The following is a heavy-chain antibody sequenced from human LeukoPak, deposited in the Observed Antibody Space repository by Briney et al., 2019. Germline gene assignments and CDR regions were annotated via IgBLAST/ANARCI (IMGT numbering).Heavy chain of an antibody. Sequence: GGSLRLSCAASGFTFSSYSMNWVRQAPGKGLEWVSYISSSSSSTIYYADSVKGRFTISRDNSKNTLYLQMNSLRAEDTAVYYCAKCNSPDTAMALFDYWGQGTLVTVSS. CDR3: AKCNSPDTAMALFDY. V-gene: IGHV3-48*01. CDR1: GFTFSSYS. CDR2: ISSSSSSTI. J-gene: IGHJ4*02. D-gene: IGHD5-18*01.